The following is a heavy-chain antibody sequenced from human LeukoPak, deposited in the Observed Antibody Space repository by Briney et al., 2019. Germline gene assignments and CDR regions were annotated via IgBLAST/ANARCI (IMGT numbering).Heavy chain of an antibody. D-gene: IGHD4-17*01. V-gene: IGHV1-18*01. CDR3: ARDREDYCDSSGLGY. CDR2: ISAYNGNT. CDR1: GYTFTSYG. J-gene: IGHJ4*02. Sequence: GASVKVSCKASGYTFTSYGISWVRQAPGQGLEWMGWISAYNGNTNYAQKLQGRVTMTTDTSTSTAYMELRSLRSDDTAVYYCARDREDYCDSSGLGYWGQGTLVTVSS.